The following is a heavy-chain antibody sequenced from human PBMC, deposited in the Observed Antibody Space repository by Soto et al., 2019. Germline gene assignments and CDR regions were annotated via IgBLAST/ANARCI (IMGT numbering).Heavy chain of an antibody. D-gene: IGHD2-2*01. Sequence: EVQLLESGGGLVQPGGSLRLSCAASGFTFSRYAMSWVRQAPGKGLEWVSAISGGGGSTYNADSVKGRFTISRDNSKNTLYLQMNSLRAGDTAVYYCARPNLYCSSTSCYDYWGQGTLVTVSS. CDR3: ARPNLYCSSTSCYDY. V-gene: IGHV3-23*01. CDR2: ISGGGGST. CDR1: GFTFSRYA. J-gene: IGHJ4*02.